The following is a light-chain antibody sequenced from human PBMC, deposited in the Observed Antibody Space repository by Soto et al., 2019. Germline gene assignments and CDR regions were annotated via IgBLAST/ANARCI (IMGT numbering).Light chain of an antibody. CDR1: QGISNY. J-gene: IGKJ1*01. Sequence: IQLTQSPSSLAASVGDRVTITCRASQGISNYLAWFQQKPGQVPKCLIFEASSWQTGVPSRFSGSRSGTDFTLTITSLQPEGFATYYCQQYDSYSRTFGQGTKV. V-gene: IGKV1-16*01. CDR2: EAS. CDR3: QQYDSYSRT.